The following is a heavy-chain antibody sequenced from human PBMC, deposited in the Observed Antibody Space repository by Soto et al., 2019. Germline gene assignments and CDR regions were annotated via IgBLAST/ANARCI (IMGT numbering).Heavy chain of an antibody. CDR2: IKSKTDGGTT. CDR3: TTDLDTWNYHYYYGMDV. Sequence: EVQLVESGGGLVKPGGSLRLSCAASGFTFSNAWMNWVRQAPGKGLEWVGRIKSKTDGGTTDYAAPVKGRFTMSRDDSKNTLYLQMNSLKTEDTAVYYCTTDLDTWNYHYYYGMDVWGQGTTVTVSS. J-gene: IGHJ6*02. V-gene: IGHV3-15*07. CDR1: GFTFSNAW. D-gene: IGHD1-20*01.